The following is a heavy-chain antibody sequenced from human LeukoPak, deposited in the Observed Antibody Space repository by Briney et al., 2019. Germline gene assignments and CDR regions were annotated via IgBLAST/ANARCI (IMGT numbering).Heavy chain of an antibody. J-gene: IGHJ6*03. D-gene: IGHD3-10*01. CDR2: INPNSGGT. CDR3: ARDRVVRGVFYYYYYYMDV. Sequence: GASVKVSCKASGYTFTGYYMHWVRPAPGQGLEWMGWINPNSGGTNYAQKFQGRVTMTRDTSISTAYMELSRLRSDDTAVYYCARDRVVRGVFYYYYYYMDVWGKGTTVTVSS. CDR1: GYTFTGYY. V-gene: IGHV1-2*02.